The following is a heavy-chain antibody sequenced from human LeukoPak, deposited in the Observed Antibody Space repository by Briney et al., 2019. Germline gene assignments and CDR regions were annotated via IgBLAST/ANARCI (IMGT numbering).Heavy chain of an antibody. CDR2: ITTSGRTI. D-gene: IGHD5/OR15-5a*01. CDR1: GFTFSSYE. CDR3: ARDRVHGLSDY. Sequence: QPGGSLRLSCAASGFTFSSYEMNWVRQAPGKGLEWVSYITTSGRTIYYADSVKSRFTISRDNAKNSLYLQMNSVRAEDTALYYCARDRVHGLSDYWGQGTLVTVSS. J-gene: IGHJ4*02. V-gene: IGHV3-48*03.